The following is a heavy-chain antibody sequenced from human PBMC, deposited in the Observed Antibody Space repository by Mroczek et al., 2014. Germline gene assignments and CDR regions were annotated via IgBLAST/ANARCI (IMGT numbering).Heavy chain of an antibody. J-gene: IGHJ3*02. CDR2: IWYDGSNK. V-gene: IGHV3-33*01. D-gene: IGHD3-3*01. Sequence: ESGGGVVQPGRSLRLSCAASGFTFSSYGMHWVRQAPGKGLEWVAVIWYDGSNKYYADSVKGRFTISRDNSKNTLYLQMNSLRAEDTAVYYCARDPITIFGVVTDDAFDIWGQGTMVTVSS. CDR3: ARDPITIFGVVTDDAFDI. CDR1: GFTFSSYG.